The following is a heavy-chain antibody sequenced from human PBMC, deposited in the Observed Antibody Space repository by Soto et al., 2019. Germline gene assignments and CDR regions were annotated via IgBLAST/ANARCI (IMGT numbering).Heavy chain of an antibody. D-gene: IGHD6-13*01. V-gene: IGHV4-59*01. J-gene: IGHJ6*02. CDR3: ARQQLLPFYYALDV. CDR2: IYYRGST. Sequence: PSQTLSLTCVVSGGSSSGYYWSWIRQPPGKGLEYIGYIYYRGSTNYNPSLESRVTMSVDTSRNQFSLKVNSVTAADTAVYYCARQQLLPFYYALDVWGQGTTVTVSS. CDR1: GGSSSGYY.